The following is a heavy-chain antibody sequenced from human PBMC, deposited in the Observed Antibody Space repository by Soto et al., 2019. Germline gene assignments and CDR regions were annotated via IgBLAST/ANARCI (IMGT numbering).Heavy chain of an antibody. Sequence: GGSLRLSCAASGFTFSSYDMHWVRQATGKGLEWVSAIGTAGDTYYPGSVKGRFTISRENAKNSLYLQMNSLRAGDTAVYYCARRQWLGSGDAFDIWGQGTMVTVSS. J-gene: IGHJ3*02. CDR3: ARRQWLGSGDAFDI. V-gene: IGHV3-13*01. CDR2: IGTAGDT. CDR1: GFTFSSYD. D-gene: IGHD6-19*01.